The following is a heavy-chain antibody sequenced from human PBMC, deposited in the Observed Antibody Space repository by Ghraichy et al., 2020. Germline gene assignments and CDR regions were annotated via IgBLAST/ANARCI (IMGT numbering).Heavy chain of an antibody. CDR1: EFTFSIYW. CDR2: TKPDGSEK. J-gene: IGHJ4*02. Sequence: GGSLRLSCAASEFTFSIYWMSWVRQAPGKGLEWVANTKPDGSEKYYVDSVKGRFTISRDNAKNTLYLELNSLRAEDTAVYYCARVIERDNSRYNPLDHWGQGTLVTVSS. D-gene: IGHD6-13*01. V-gene: IGHV3-7*01. CDR3: ARVIERDNSRYNPLDH.